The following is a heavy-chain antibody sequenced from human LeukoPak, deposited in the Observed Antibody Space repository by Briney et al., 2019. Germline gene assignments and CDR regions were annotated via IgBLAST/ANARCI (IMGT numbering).Heavy chain of an antibody. CDR2: ISHDGNTG. Sequence: GGSLRLSCAASKFMFSAYNMHWVRQVPGKGLEWLAIISHDGNTGHYADSVKGRFTISRDNSKDTVGLQMNSLRADDTAVYYCARDFNWAFDYWGQGTLVTVSS. CDR3: ARDFNWAFDY. D-gene: IGHD3-16*01. J-gene: IGHJ4*02. CDR1: KFMFSAYN. V-gene: IGHV3-30-3*01.